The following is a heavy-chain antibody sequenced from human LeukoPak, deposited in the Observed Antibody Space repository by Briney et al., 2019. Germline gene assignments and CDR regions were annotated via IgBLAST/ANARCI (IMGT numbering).Heavy chain of an antibody. J-gene: IGHJ4*02. CDR1: GFTFSNAW. D-gene: IGHD2-21*02. Sequence: GGSLRLSCAASGFTFSNAWMNWVRQAPGQGLEWVARVKSKAVGETTSYAAPVKGRFSISRDDSRDMVYLQMNSLETEDTAVYYCATCNGDCYFNFWGQGTLAPVSS. CDR2: VKSKAVGETT. V-gene: IGHV3-15*01. CDR3: ATCNGDCYFNF.